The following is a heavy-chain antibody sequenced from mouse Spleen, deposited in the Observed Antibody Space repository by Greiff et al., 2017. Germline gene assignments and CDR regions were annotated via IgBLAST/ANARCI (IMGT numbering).Heavy chain of an antibody. CDR1: GYAFTNYL. CDR2: INPGSGGT. V-gene: IGHV1-54*01. Sequence: QVQLKQSGAELVRPGTSVKVSCKASGYAFTNYLIEWVKQRPGQGLEWIGVINPGSGGTNYNEKFKGKATLTADKSSSTAYMQLSSLTSEDSAVYFCARGDIHTYYGNYDAMDYWGQGTSVTVSS. CDR3: ARGDIHTYYGNYDAMDY. D-gene: IGHD2-10*01. J-gene: IGHJ4*01.